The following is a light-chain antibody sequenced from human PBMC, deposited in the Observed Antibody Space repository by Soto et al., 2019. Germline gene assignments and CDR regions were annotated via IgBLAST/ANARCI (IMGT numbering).Light chain of an antibody. J-gene: IGKJ5*01. CDR3: QQYSNWPPIT. CDR2: DTS. V-gene: IGKV3-15*01. CDR1: QSVSIH. Sequence: ETVMTQSPGTLSVSLGARATLSCRASQSVSIHLAWYQQKPGQAPRLLIYDTSTRATGIPARFSGSVSGTEFTLTISSLQSEDFAVYYCQQYSNWPPITFGQGTRLEIK.